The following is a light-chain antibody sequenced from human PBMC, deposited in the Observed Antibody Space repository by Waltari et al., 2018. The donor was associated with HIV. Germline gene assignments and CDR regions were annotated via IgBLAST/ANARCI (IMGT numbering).Light chain of an antibody. CDR3: CSYAGSSTPVV. CDR2: EVS. CDR1: SSDVGSYNL. V-gene: IGLV2-23*02. Sequence: QSALTQPASVSGSPGQSITISCPGTSSDVGSYNLVSWYQPHPGKGPELMIYEVSKRPSGFSNRFSGSKSGNTASLTISGLQAEDEADYYCCSYAGSSTPVVFGGGTKLTVL. J-gene: IGLJ2*01.